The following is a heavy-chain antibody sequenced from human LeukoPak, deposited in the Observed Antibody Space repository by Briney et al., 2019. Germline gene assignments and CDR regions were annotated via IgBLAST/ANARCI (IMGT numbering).Heavy chain of an antibody. J-gene: IGHJ5*02. D-gene: IGHD6-13*01. CDR3: ARSGGIASHSWFDP. CDR2: VYYTGSA. V-gene: IGHV4-59*08. Sequence: PSETLSLTCTVSGGSISTYWWTWIRQPPGKGLEWIGFVYYTGSANYNPSLKSRVSISVDMSKNQFSLKLTSVTATDTAVYYCARSGGIASHSWFDPWGQGTLVTVSS. CDR1: GGSISTYW.